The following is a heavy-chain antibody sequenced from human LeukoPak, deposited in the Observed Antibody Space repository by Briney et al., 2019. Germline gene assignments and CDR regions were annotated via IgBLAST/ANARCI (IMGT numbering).Heavy chain of an antibody. CDR1: GYTFTSYD. J-gene: IGHJ4*02. CDR2: MNPNSGNT. CDR3: ARLDFWSGYYPDY. Sequence: ASVKVSCKASGYTFTSYDINWVRQATGQGLEWMGWMNPNSGNTGYAQKFQGRVTMTRNTSISTAYMELSSLGSEDTAVYYCARLDFWSGYYPDYWGQGTLVTVSS. V-gene: IGHV1-8*01. D-gene: IGHD3-3*01.